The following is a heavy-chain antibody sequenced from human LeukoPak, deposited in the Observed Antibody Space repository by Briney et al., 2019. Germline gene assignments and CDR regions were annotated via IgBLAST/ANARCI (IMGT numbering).Heavy chain of an antibody. J-gene: IGHJ3*02. CDR2: IYSGGVT. CDR3: ARTIVGAYDAFDI. D-gene: IGHD1-26*01. Sequence: QPGGSLRLSCAASGFTVSSSYMSWVRQAPGKGLEWVSVIYSGGVTYYADSVKGRFTISRDNSKNTLYLQMNSLRAEDTAVYYCARTIVGAYDAFDIWGQGTMVTVSS. V-gene: IGHV3-53*01. CDR1: GFTVSSSY.